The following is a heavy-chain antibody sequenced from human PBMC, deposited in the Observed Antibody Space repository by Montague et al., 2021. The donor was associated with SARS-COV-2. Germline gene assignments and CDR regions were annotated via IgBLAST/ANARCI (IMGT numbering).Heavy chain of an antibody. V-gene: IGHV3-48*04. J-gene: IGHJ6*02. CDR3: ASVGRHCNDGVCYFYYYGMDV. D-gene: IGHD2-8*01. Sequence: SPRLSCAASGFTFSTYSMNWVCQAPGKGLEWVSHISSGSRNVYYAASVKGRFTISRDNAKSSLSLQMNSLRAEDTAVYYCASVGRHCNDGVCYFYYYGMDVWGQGTTVTVSS. CDR2: ISSGSRNV. CDR1: GFTFSTYS.